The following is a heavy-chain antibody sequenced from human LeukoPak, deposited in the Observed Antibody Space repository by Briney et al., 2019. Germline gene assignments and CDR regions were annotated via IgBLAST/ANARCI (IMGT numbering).Heavy chain of an antibody. D-gene: IGHD6-19*01. CDR2: IWYDGSNE. J-gene: IGHJ4*02. CDR1: GFPFTDYV. CDR3: AKVYSSGWYYFDY. Sequence: GRSLRLSCTVSGFPFTDYVIHWVRQAPGKGLEWVAVIWYDGSNEYYADSVKGRFTISRDNSKNTLYLQMNSLRAEDTAVYYCAKVYSSGWYYFDYWGQGTLVTVSS. V-gene: IGHV3-33*06.